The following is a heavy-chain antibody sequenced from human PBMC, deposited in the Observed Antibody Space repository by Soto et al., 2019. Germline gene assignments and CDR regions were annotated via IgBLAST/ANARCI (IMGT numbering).Heavy chain of an antibody. CDR2: TCRYGREL. Sequence: EVQLVESGGGFDQPGGSLRLSCAASGFTFSTYCMHWVRHTPGTGLVWVSRTCRYGRELYYADSVKGRFTISRDDAKNTLYLQMDSLRVEDTGIYYCVRGTTAWRGMDYWGQGALVTVSS. J-gene: IGHJ4*02. D-gene: IGHD1-1*01. CDR1: GFTFSTYC. V-gene: IGHV3-74*01. CDR3: VRGTTAWRGMDY.